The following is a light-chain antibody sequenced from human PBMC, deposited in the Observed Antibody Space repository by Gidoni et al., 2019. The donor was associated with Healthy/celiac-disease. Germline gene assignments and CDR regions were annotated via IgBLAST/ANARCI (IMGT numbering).Light chain of an antibody. J-gene: IGLJ2*01. Sequence: SYVLTHPPSVSVAPGKTARITCGGNNIGSKSVHGYQQKPGQAPVLVIYYDSDRPSGIPERFSGSNSGNTATLTISRVEAGDEADYYCQVWDSSSDHPYVVFGGGTKLTVL. CDR1: NIGSKS. CDR3: QVWDSSSDHPYVV. V-gene: IGLV3-21*04. CDR2: YDS.